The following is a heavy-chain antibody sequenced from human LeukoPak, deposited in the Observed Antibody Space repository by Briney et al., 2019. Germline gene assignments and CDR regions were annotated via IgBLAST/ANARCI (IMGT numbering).Heavy chain of an antibody. CDR1: GGSIRSYY. D-gene: IGHD3-9*01. CDR3: ARFGPYFDEYGMDV. J-gene: IGHJ6*02. Sequence: PSETLSLTCTGSGGSIRSYYWSWIRQPAGKGLEWIGRIYTSGSTNYNPSLKSRVTMSVDTSKNQFSLKLSSVTAADTAVYYCARFGPYFDEYGMDVWGQGTTVTVSS. CDR2: IYTSGST. V-gene: IGHV4-4*07.